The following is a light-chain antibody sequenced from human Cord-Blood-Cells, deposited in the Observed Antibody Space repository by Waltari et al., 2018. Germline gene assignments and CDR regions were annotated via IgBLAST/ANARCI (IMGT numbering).Light chain of an antibody. Sequence: QSALTQPPSASGSPGQSVTISCTGTSSDVGGYNYVSWSQQHPGKAPKLMIYEVSNRPSAVPCRFSGSRSGNTASLTVSGLQAEDEADYCCSSYAGSNKLVVFGGGTKLTVL. CDR1: SSDVGGYNY. V-gene: IGLV2-8*01. CDR3: SSYAGSNKLVV. J-gene: IGLJ2*01. CDR2: EVS.